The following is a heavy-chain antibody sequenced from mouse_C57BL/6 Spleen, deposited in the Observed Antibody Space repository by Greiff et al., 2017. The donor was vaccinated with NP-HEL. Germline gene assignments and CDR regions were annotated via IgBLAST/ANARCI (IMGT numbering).Heavy chain of an antibody. V-gene: IGHV5-12*01. Sequence: EVKLVESGGGLVQPGGSLKLSCAASGFTFSDYYMYWVRQTPEKRLEWVAYISNGGGSTYYPDTVKGRFTISRDNANNTLYLQMSRLKSEDTAMYYCARHPYYYGSSYEGWFAYWGQGTLVTVSA. D-gene: IGHD1-1*01. J-gene: IGHJ3*01. CDR2: ISNGGGST. CDR1: GFTFSDYY. CDR3: ARHPYYYGSSYEGWFAY.